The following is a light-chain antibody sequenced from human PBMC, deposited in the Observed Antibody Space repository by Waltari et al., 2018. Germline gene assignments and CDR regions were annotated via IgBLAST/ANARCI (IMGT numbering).Light chain of an antibody. CDR2: SAS. J-gene: IGKJ1*01. V-gene: IGKV1-9*01. CDR1: QGISSF. Sequence: DIQLTQSPSFLSASVGDRVTITCRASQGISSFLAWYQQRPGKAPKLLIFSASTLFRGFPSRXSAHGSGTEFTLTITSLQPEDFATYYCXXVLSQNLTFGHGTKVEI. CDR3: XXVLSQNLT.